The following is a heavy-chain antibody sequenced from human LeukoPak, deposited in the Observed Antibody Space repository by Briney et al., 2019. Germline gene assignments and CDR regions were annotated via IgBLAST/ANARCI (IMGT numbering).Heavy chain of an antibody. Sequence: GASVKVSCKASGYTFTSYGISWVRQAPGQGLEWMGWISAYNGNTNYAQKLQGRVTMTTDTSTSTAYMELRSLRSDDTAMYYCAAGGPDSSGWYDFDYWGQGTLVTVSS. V-gene: IGHV1-18*01. CDR2: ISAYNGNT. J-gene: IGHJ4*02. CDR1: GYTFTSYG. CDR3: AAGGPDSSGWYDFDY. D-gene: IGHD6-19*01.